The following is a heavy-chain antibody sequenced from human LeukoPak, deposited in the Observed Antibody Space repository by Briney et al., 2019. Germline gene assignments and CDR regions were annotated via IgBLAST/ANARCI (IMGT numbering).Heavy chain of an antibody. CDR2: ISGSGNSA. Sequence: PGGSLRLSCAAPGFTFSNYAMSWVRQTPGKGLEWVSAISGSGNSAYYADSVKGRFTISRDTSKNTLFLQIDSLRAEDTAVYYCAKASGSTGYYYFDSWGQGTLVTVSS. CDR1: GFTFSNYA. CDR3: AKASGSTGYYYFDS. J-gene: IGHJ4*02. V-gene: IGHV3-23*01. D-gene: IGHD3-22*01.